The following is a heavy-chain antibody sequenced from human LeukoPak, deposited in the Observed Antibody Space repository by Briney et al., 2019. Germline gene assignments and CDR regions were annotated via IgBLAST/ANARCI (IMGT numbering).Heavy chain of an antibody. CDR2: IYYSGST. J-gene: IGHJ6*03. D-gene: IGHD2-15*01. V-gene: IGHV4-39*01. CDR3: ARVYCSGGSCYSRYYYYYMDV. Sequence: SETLSLTCTVSGGSISSSSYYWGWIRQPPGTGLEWIGSIYYSGSTYYNPSLKSRVTISVDTSKNQFSLKLSSVTAADTAVYYCARVYCSGGSCYSRYYYYYMDVWGKGTTVTVSS. CDR1: GGSISSSSYY.